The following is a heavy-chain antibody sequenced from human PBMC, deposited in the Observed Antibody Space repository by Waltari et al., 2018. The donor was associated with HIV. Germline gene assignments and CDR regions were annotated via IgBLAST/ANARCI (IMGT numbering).Heavy chain of an antibody. J-gene: IGHJ4*02. CDR2: IYSGGRT. CDR3: ARAGNIVGAQLDS. Sequence: QVQLQESGPGLVKPSETLSLTCTVSGGSISSHYGNWIRQPAGKGLEWIGRIYSGGRTDYNPSLKSRVTMSLDTSKNQFSLRLRSVTAADTAVYYCARAGNIVGAQLDSWGQGTLVTVSS. CDR1: GGSISSHY. D-gene: IGHD1-26*01. V-gene: IGHV4-4*07.